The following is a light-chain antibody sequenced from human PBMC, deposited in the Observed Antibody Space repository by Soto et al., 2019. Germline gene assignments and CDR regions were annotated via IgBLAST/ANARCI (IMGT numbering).Light chain of an antibody. Sequence: QSALTQPASVSGSPGQSITISCTGTSCDVGGYNYVSWYQQYPGKAPKLMSYDVSHRTSGVSNRFSGSKSGNTASLTISGLQAKDEADYYCTSYTTRSTLVFGTGTKHTLL. J-gene: IGLJ1*01. CDR2: DVS. CDR3: TSYTTRSTLV. V-gene: IGLV2-14*01. CDR1: SCDVGGYNY.